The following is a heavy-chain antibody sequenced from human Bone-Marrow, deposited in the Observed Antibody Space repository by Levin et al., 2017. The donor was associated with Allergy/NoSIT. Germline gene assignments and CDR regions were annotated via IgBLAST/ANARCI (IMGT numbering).Heavy chain of an antibody. Sequence: GESLKISCAASGFTFSSYWMLWVRLTPGKGLVWVSRISKDGTTTAYVDSVEGRFTISRDNAENTLFLQMSSLRAEDTGVYFCARHDYSNYGLDYLDVWGKGTTVTVSS. V-gene: IGHV3-74*01. J-gene: IGHJ6*03. CDR3: ARHDYSNYGLDYLDV. CDR2: ISKDGTTT. D-gene: IGHD4-11*01. CDR1: GFTFSSYW.